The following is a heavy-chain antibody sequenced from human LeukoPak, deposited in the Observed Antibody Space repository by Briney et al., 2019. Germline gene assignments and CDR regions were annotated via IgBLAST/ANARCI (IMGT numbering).Heavy chain of an antibody. V-gene: IGHV1-18*01. J-gene: IGHJ5*02. CDR1: GGTFSSYA. CDR2: ISAYNGNT. CDR3: ARRVISEVTIFGVVMEFEWFDP. Sequence: ASVKVSCKASGGTFSSYAISWVRQAPGQGLEWMGWISAYNGNTNYAQKLQGRVTMTTDTSTSTAYMELRSLRSDDTAVYYCARRVISEVTIFGVVMEFEWFDPWGQGTLVTVSS. D-gene: IGHD3-3*01.